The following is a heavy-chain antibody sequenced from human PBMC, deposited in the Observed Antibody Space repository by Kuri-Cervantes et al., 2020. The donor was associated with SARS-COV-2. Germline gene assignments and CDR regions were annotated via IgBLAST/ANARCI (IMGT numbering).Heavy chain of an antibody. V-gene: IGHV3-74*01. CDR1: GFTFSGHW. CDR3: AKDRGAYCSSTSCYSFDY. Sequence: GESLKISCAASGFTFSGHWIHWVRQAPGKGLVWVSRINPDGSYTNNADSVKGRFTLSRDNAKNTLYLQMNSLRAEDTAVYYCAKDRGAYCSSTSCYSFDYWGQGTLVTVSS. CDR2: INPDGSYT. J-gene: IGHJ4*02. D-gene: IGHD2-2*01.